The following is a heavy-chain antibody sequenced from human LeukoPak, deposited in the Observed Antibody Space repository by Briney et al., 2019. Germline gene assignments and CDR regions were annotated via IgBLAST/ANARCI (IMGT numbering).Heavy chain of an antibody. J-gene: IGHJ4*02. Sequence: GGSLRLSCAASGFTFSSYAMSWVRQAPGKGLEWVSAISGSGGSTYYADSVKGRFTISRDNSKNTLYLQMNSLRAEDTAVYYCARGRLFFYDTSGSPGDFWGQGALVTVSS. CDR3: ARGRLFFYDTSGSPGDF. D-gene: IGHD3-22*01. V-gene: IGHV3-23*01. CDR2: ISGSGGST. CDR1: GFTFSSYA.